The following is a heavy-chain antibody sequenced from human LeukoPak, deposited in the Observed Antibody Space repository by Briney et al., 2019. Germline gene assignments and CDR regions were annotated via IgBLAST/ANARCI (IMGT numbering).Heavy chain of an antibody. CDR2: INPSGGST. CDR3: ARVRTGQQLMDAFDI. Sequence: ASVKVSCKASGYTFTSYYMHWVRQAPGQGLEWMGIINPSGGSTSYAQKFQGRVTMTRDTSTSTVYMELSSLRSEDTAVYYCARVRTGQQLMDAFDIWGQGTMVTVSS. V-gene: IGHV1-46*01. D-gene: IGHD6-13*01. CDR1: GYTFTSYY. J-gene: IGHJ3*02.